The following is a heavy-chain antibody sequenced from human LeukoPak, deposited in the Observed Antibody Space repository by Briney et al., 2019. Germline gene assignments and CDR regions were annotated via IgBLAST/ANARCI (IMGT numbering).Heavy chain of an antibody. D-gene: IGHD2-15*01. V-gene: IGHV3-23*01. CDR2: IFGSGGSP. CDR3: GKTTVGYSSGRYPGWPVDY. Sequence: PGGSLRLSCAASGFTFNSYAMYWVRQAPGKGLEWISGIFGSGGSPHYADSVKGRFTISRDNFQNTVYLQPGSLRVEDTAVYYCGKTTVGYSSGRYPGWPVDYWGQGALVTVSS. CDR1: GFTFNSYA. J-gene: IGHJ4*02.